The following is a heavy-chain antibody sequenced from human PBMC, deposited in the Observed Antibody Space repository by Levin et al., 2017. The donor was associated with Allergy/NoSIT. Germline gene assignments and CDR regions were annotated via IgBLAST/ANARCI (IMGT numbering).Heavy chain of an antibody. V-gene: IGHV3-7*01. Sequence: LSLTCAASGFIFGTYWMTWVRQAPGKGLEWVANIKEDGSDKYYMDSVKGRFTISRDNAKNSLYLQMNSLRGEDTAVYYCARGEGTANYFVYWGQGTLVTVSS. J-gene: IGHJ4*02. CDR1: GFIFGTYW. D-gene: IGHD2-21*02. CDR3: ARGEGTANYFVY. CDR2: IKEDGSDK.